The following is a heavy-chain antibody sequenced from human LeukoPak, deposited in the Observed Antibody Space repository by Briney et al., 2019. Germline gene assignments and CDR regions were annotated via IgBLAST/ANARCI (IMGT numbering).Heavy chain of an antibody. D-gene: IGHD3-10*01. CDR1: GGSISSYY. V-gene: IGHV4-59*08. J-gene: IGHJ5*02. Sequence: PSETLSLTCTVSGGSISSYYWSWIRHPPGKGLEWIGFIYYSGITTYNPSLKSRVTISVDTSRNQFSLNLSSVIAADMAVYYCARKVVRGVICWFDAWGQGTLVTVSS. CDR3: ARKVVRGVICWFDA. CDR2: IYYSGIT.